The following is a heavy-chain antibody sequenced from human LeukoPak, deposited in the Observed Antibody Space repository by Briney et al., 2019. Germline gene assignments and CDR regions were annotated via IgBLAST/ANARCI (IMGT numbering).Heavy chain of an antibody. V-gene: IGHV4-34*01. Sequence: SGTLCLTCAVYGGSFSGYSWSWVRQPPGKGLEWIGEINHSGSTNYNPSLKSRVTISVDTSKNQFSLKLSSVTAADTAVYYCASRLGSSVATDYWGQGTLVTVSS. CDR1: GGSFSGYS. CDR2: INHSGST. CDR3: ASRLGSSVATDY. D-gene: IGHD2-15*01. J-gene: IGHJ4*02.